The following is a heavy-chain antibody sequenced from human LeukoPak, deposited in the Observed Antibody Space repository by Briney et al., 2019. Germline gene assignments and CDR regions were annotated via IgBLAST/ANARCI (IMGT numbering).Heavy chain of an antibody. Sequence: PSETLSLTCTVSGGSVSSGSYYWSWIRQPPGKGLEWIGYIFYSGRTNYNPSLKSRVTISVDTSKNQFSLKLGSVTAADTAVYYCARERTNDGFDIWGQGTMVTVSS. V-gene: IGHV4-61*01. J-gene: IGHJ3*02. CDR1: GGSVSSGSYY. D-gene: IGHD1-7*01. CDR2: IFYSGRT. CDR3: ARERTNDGFDI.